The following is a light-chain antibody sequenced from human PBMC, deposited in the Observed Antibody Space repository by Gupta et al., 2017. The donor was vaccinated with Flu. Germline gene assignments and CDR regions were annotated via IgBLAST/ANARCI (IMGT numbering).Light chain of an antibody. CDR1: QTVGGS. J-gene: IGKJ2*01. CDR3: QQRSNSFT. V-gene: IGKV3-11*01. CDR2: HAS. Sequence: SPAALSLSPGERATLSCRASQTVGGSLAWYQQKPGQAPRLLIYHASERASGIPARFSGSGSGTDYTLSISSLEPEDSAVYYCQQRSNSFTFGPGTKVEIK.